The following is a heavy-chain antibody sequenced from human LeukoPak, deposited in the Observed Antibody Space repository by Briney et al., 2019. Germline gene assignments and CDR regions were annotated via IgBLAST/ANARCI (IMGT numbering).Heavy chain of an antibody. Sequence: SETLSLTCAVYGGSFSGYYWGWIRQPPGKGLEWIGEINHSGSTNYNPSLKSRVTISVDTSKNQFSLKLSSVTAADTAVYYCARGFQEDYGDYVNFDYWGQGTLVTVSS. J-gene: IGHJ4*02. V-gene: IGHV4-34*01. CDR2: INHSGST. D-gene: IGHD4-17*01. CDR1: GGSFSGYY. CDR3: ARGFQEDYGDYVNFDY.